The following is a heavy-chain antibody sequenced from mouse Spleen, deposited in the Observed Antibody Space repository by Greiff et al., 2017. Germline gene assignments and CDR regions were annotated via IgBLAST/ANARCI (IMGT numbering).Heavy chain of an antibody. Sequence: VQLQQPGAELVRPGSSVKLSCKASGYTFTSYWMDWVKQRPGQGLEWIGNIYPSDSETHYNQKFKDKATLTVDKSSSTAYMQLSSLTSEDSAVYYCARATMITTFDYWGQGTTLTVSS. D-gene: IGHD2-4*01. CDR1: GYTFTSYW. V-gene: IGHV1-61*01. CDR2: IYPSDSET. CDR3: ARATMITTFDY. J-gene: IGHJ2*01.